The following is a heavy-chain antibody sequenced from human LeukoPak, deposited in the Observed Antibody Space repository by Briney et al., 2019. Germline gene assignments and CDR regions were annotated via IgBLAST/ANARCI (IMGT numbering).Heavy chain of an antibody. J-gene: IGHJ4*02. D-gene: IGHD2-15*01. Sequence: GGFLRLSCAASGFTFSSYAMSWVRQAPGKGLEWVSAISGSGGSTYYADSVKGRFTISRDNAKNSLYLQMNSLRAEDTAVYYCAKGVGYCSGGSCQQFDYWGQGTLVTVSS. V-gene: IGHV3-23*01. CDR1: GFTFSSYA. CDR3: AKGVGYCSGGSCQQFDY. CDR2: ISGSGGST.